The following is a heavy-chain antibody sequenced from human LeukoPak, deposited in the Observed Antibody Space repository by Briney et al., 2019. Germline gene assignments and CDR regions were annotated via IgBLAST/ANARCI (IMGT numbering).Heavy chain of an antibody. CDR2: ISYDGSNE. J-gene: IGHJ4*02. V-gene: IGHV3-30*03. CDR1: GFTFSSYG. D-gene: IGHD3-10*01. CDR3: ARQESRGVASIDY. Sequence: PGRSLRLSCAASGFTFSSYGMHWVRQAPRKGLEWVAVISYDGSNEYYGDSVKGRFTISRDNSKNTLYLQMNSLKAEDTAVYYCARQESRGVASIDYWGQGTLVTVSS.